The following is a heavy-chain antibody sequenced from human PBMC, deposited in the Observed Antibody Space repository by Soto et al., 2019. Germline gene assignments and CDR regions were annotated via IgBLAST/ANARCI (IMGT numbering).Heavy chain of an antibody. CDR2: IYDSVST. J-gene: IGHJ6*02. CDR1: GDSINNYY. Sequence: ETLSLTCTVSGDSINNYYWTWIRQPPGKGLEWIGYIYDSVSTSYNPSLKSRLTISVDTSKNQFSLKLKSVTAADTAVYYCARGTKYYYQGTDVWGQGTTVTV. CDR3: ARGTKYYYQGTDV. V-gene: IGHV4-59*01.